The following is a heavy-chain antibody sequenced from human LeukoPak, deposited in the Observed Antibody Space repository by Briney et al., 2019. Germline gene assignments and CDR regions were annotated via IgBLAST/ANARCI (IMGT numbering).Heavy chain of an antibody. CDR2: IDPSDSYT. V-gene: IGHV5-10-1*01. D-gene: IGHD4-17*01. CDR3: VILDYGDDFDY. Sequence: GESLRISCKGSGYSFTSYWISWLRQMPGKGLEWMGRIDPSDSYTNFSPSFQGHVTISADKCISTAYLQRRSLKASDTDLYYCVILDYGDDFDYWGEGTLVTVSS. CDR1: GYSFTSYW. J-gene: IGHJ4*02.